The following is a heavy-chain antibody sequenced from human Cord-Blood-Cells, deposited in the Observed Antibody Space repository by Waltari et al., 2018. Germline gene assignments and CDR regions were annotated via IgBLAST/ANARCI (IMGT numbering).Heavy chain of an antibody. CDR1: GYTFTSYY. V-gene: IGHV1-46*01. Sequence: QVQLVQSGAEVKKPGASVKVSCQASGYTFTSYYMHWVRQAPGQGLEWMGIINPSGGSTSYAQKFQGRVTMTRDTSTSTVYMELSSLRSEDTAVYYCASAAASPLAAAGADYWGQGTLVTVSS. CDR2: INPSGGST. CDR3: ASAAASPLAAAGADY. J-gene: IGHJ4*02. D-gene: IGHD6-13*01.